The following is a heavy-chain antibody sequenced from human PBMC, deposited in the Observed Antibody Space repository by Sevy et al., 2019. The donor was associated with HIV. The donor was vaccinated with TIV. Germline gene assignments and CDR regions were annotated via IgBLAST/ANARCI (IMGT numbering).Heavy chain of an antibody. CDR1: GFTVSSKY. CDR3: ARGDGSGSLPFDY. V-gene: IGHV3-66*02. D-gene: IGHD3-10*01. J-gene: IGHJ4*02. Sequence: GGSLRLSCAASGFTVSSKYMGWVRQAPGKGLEWVSVIYSGGSRYYADSVKGRFTISRDNSKNTLYLQINSLRPEDTAVYYCARGDGSGSLPFDYWGQGTLVTVSS. CDR2: IYSGGSR.